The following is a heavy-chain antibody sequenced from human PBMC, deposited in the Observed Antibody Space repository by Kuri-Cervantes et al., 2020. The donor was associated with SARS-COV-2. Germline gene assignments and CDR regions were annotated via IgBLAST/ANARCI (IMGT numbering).Heavy chain of an antibody. CDR2: ISGSGVGT. CDR3: AKVGLSFDY. V-gene: IGHV3-23*01. Sequence: GESLKISCAASGFTFSSFAMSWVRQAPGEGLEWVSSISGSGVGTYYADSVKGRFTISRDNSKNTLYLQMNSLRAEDSALYYCAKVGLSFDYWGQGTLVTVSS. CDR1: GFTFSSFA. J-gene: IGHJ4*02. D-gene: IGHD2/OR15-2a*01.